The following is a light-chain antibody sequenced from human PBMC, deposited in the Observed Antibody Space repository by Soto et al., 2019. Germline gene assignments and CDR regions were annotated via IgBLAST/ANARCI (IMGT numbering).Light chain of an antibody. CDR1: QSVTSSY. Sequence: ENVLTQSPGTLSLSPGERATLSCRATQSVTSSYFAWYQQKPGQAPRLLIYGVSSRATGIPDRFSGSGSGTDFTLTISRLEPEDFAVYYCQQYGSSPWTFGQGTKVDIK. CDR2: GVS. J-gene: IGKJ1*01. V-gene: IGKV3-20*01. CDR3: QQYGSSPWT.